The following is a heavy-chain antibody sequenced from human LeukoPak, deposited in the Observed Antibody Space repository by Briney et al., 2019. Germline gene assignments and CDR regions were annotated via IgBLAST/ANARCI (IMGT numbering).Heavy chain of an antibody. CDR3: ARHRGSSWTIYYYYYMDV. CDR1: GGSISSYY. CDR2: IYYSGST. D-gene: IGHD6-13*01. Sequence: PSETLSLTCTVSGGSISSYYWSWIRQPPGKGLEWIGYIYYSGSTNYNPSLKSRVTISVDTSKNQFSLKLSSVTAADTAVYYCARHRGSSWTIYYYYYMDVWGKGTTVTVSS. J-gene: IGHJ6*03. V-gene: IGHV4-59*01.